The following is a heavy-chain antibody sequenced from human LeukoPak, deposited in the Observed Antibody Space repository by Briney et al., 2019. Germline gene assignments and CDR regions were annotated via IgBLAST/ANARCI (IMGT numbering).Heavy chain of an antibody. D-gene: IGHD3-3*01. V-gene: IGHV1-3*01. CDR1: GYTFTSNA. CDR3: ARARFLGAFDI. CDR2: INAGNGNT. J-gene: IGHJ3*02. Sequence: ASVKVSCKASGYTFTSNAMHWVRQAPGQRLEWMGWINAGNGNTKYSQKFQGRVTITRDTSASTAYMELRSLRSDDTAVYYCARARFLGAFDIWGQGTMVTVSS.